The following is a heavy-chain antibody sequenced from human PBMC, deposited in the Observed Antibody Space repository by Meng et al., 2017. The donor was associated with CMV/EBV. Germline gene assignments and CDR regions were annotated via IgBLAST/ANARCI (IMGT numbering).Heavy chain of an antibody. CDR2: IGPSDYYN. J-gene: IGHJ4*02. CDR1: GYSCTSYW. D-gene: IGHD1-1*01. Sequence: SCKGAGYSCTSYWISWVRQMPGKGLEWMGRIGPSDYYNNYSPSFQGHVTISADKSISTAYLQWSSLKDSDTAMYYCARHRPNWNRDYWGQGTLVTVSS. V-gene: IGHV5-10-1*01. CDR3: ARHRPNWNRDY.